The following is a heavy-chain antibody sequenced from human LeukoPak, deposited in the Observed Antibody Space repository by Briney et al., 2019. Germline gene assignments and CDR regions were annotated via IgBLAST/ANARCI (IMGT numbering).Heavy chain of an antibody. J-gene: IGHJ4*02. CDR1: GYTLSSYY. CDR3: ARDSPNCSGGSCYSDY. V-gene: IGHV1-69*04. D-gene: IGHD2-15*01. CDR2: IIPILGIA. Sequence: GASVKISCKASGYTLSSYYFHWVRQAPGQGLEWMGRIIPILGIANYAQKFQGRVTITTDKSTSTAYMELSSLRSEDTAVYYCARDSPNCSGGSCYSDYWGQGTLVTVSS.